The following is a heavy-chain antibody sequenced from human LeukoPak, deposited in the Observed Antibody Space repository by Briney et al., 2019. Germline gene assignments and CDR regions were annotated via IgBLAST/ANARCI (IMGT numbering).Heavy chain of an antibody. D-gene: IGHD1-26*01. CDR2: IWYDGSNK. V-gene: IGHV3-33*01. J-gene: IGHJ4*02. Sequence: GGSLRLSCAASGFTFSSYGMHWVRQAPGKGLEWVAVIWYDGSNKYYADSVKGRFTISRDNSKNTLYLQVNSLRAEDTAVYYCARDPGGDIVGATMYYFDYWGQGTLVTVSS. CDR1: GFTFSSYG. CDR3: ARDPGGDIVGATMYYFDY.